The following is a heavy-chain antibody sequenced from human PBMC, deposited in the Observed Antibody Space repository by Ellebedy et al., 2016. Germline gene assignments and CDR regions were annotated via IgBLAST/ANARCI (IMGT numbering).Heavy chain of an antibody. J-gene: IGHJ4*02. Sequence: ASVKVSCKASGYTFKNYYMHWVRQAPGQGLEWMGWINPTTGATKYAQKFQGRVSMTSDTSISTAHMELSSLRSDDTAVYYCAKDRSFYLDYWGQGTLVSVSS. V-gene: IGHV1-2*02. CDR3: AKDRSFYLDY. CDR1: GYTFKNYY. D-gene: IGHD3-16*02. CDR2: INPTTGAT.